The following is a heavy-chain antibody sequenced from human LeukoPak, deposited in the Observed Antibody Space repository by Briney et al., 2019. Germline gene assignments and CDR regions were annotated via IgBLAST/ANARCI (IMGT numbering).Heavy chain of an antibody. CDR1: GFTFSDYG. D-gene: IGHD3-22*01. V-gene: IGHV3-33*06. CDR3: AKQSLYDSSGHFHY. CDR2: IWYDGSNK. J-gene: IGHJ4*02. Sequence: GGSLRLSCAASGFTFSDYGMHWVRQAPGKGLEWVAVIWYDGSNKYYADSVEGRFTVSRDNSKYTLNLQMNSLRAEDTAVYFCAKQSLYDSSGHFHYWGQGTLVTVSS.